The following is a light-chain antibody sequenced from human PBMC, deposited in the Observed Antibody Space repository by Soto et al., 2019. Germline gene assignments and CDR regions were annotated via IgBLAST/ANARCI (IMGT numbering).Light chain of an antibody. Sequence: DNGLTQSPGTLTLSPGERATLSCRASQSVGSGYLAWYQQKPGQAPRLLIYGASIRSTGIPDRFTGSGSGTHFTLTISSLEPEDFEIYYCQQYTTTPFTFGPGTKVDIK. CDR2: GAS. J-gene: IGKJ3*01. CDR1: QSVGSGY. V-gene: IGKV3-20*01. CDR3: QQYTTTPFT.